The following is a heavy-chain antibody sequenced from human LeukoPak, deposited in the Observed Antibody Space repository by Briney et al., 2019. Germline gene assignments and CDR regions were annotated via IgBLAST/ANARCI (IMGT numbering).Heavy chain of an antibody. CDR2: ISNNVGT. CDR3: ARLYRGNWAYYFDY. J-gene: IGHJ4*02. D-gene: IGHD1-1*01. Sequence: PSQTLSLTCTVSGVSMTNFFWTWIRQPPGNGLESLGVISNNVGTNYSPSLSSRLALSLDTSKNHFSLNLTYVTAADTAVYYCARLYRGNWAYYFDYWRKGILVTVSS. CDR1: GVSMTNFF. V-gene: IGHV4-59*08.